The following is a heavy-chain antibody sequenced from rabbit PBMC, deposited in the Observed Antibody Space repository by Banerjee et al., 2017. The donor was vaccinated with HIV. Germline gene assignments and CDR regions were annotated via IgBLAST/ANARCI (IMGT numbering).Heavy chain of an antibody. V-gene: IGHV1S40*01. CDR1: GFSFSSSYW. Sequence: QSLEESGGDLVKPGASLTLTCTASGFSFSSSYWICWVRQAPGKGLEWIACIYISSGNTYYASWAKGRFTISKTSSTTVTLQMTSLTAADTATYFCARDAATSFSSYGMDLWGPGTLVTVS. CDR3: ARDAATSFSSYGMDL. CDR2: IYISSGNT. D-gene: IGHD8-1*01. J-gene: IGHJ6*01.